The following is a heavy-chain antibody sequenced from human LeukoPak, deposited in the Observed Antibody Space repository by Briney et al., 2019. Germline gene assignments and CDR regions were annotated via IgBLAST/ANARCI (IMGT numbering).Heavy chain of an antibody. CDR2: IYYSGST. D-gene: IGHD3-10*01. V-gene: IGHV4-39*07. CDR1: GGSISSTSYY. Sequence: SETLSLTCTVSGGSISSTSYYWGWIRQPPGKGLEWIGNIYYSGSTYYNPSLKSRVTISVDTSKNQFSLKLSSVTAADTAVYYCARERSYYGSGSYYTLFDYWGQGTLVTVSS. CDR3: ARERSYYGSGSYYTLFDY. J-gene: IGHJ4*02.